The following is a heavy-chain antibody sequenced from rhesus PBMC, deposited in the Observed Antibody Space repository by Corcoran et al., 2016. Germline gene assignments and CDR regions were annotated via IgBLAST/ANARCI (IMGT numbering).Heavy chain of an antibody. CDR2: IVGNTGRT. D-gene: IGHD3-28*01. CDR3: ARARYHYDNDY. Sequence: QMQLQESGPGPVKPSETLSLTCAVSGASIRSYWWGWTRQTPGKGLEWIGEIVGNTGRTRYNPSLKSRVTVSRDASKNQVSLKLTSVTAADTAVYYCARARYHYDNDYWGQGVLVTVSS. V-gene: IGHV4-80*01. CDR1: GASIRSYW. J-gene: IGHJ4*01.